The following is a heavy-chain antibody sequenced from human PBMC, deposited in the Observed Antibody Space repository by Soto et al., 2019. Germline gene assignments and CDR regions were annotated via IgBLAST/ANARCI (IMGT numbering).Heavy chain of an antibody. J-gene: IGHJ6*02. D-gene: IGHD2-8*01. CDR2: IISIFGTT. CDR3: ATPLAYAMRGWDGLDV. CDR1: GGTFSSYV. V-gene: IGHV1-69*01. Sequence: QVQLVHSGAEVKKPGSSVKVSCKASGGTFSSYVIGWVRQAPGQGLEWMGGIISIFGTTHYAQRFQGRVTITADESPSTAYMELSSLRSEDTAVYYCATPLAYAMRGWDGLDVWGQGTKVTVSS.